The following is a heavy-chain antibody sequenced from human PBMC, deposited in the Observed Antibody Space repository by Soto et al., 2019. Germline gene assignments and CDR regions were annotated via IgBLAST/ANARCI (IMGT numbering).Heavy chain of an antibody. V-gene: IGHV1-69*01. D-gene: IGHD3-10*01. Sequence: KVSCKASGCTFSSYAISWVRQAPGQGLELMGGIIPIFGTANYAQKFQGRVTITADESTSTAYMELSSLRSEDTAVYYCARDQMAYYYGSGGRNWFDPWGQGTLVTVSS. J-gene: IGHJ5*02. CDR2: IIPIFGTA. CDR3: ARDQMAYYYGSGGRNWFDP. CDR1: GCTFSSYA.